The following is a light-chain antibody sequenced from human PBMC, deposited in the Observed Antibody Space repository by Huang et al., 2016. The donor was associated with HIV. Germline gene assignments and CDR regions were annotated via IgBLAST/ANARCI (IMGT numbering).Light chain of an antibody. CDR3: QHYSSYPWT. CDR1: QSVSDW. V-gene: IGKV1-5*03. Sequence: DIQMAQSPSTLSPSVGEGVNITCRASQSVSDWLAWYQQKPGRAPKLRIYKASTSESGVSSRFSGSGSGTEFTLTINSLQPDDSAIYYCQHYSSYPWTFGQGTKVEIK. J-gene: IGKJ1*01. CDR2: KAS.